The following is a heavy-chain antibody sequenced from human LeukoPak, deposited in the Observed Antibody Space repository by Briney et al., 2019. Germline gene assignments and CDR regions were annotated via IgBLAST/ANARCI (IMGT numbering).Heavy chain of an antibody. J-gene: IGHJ4*02. CDR3: ARGGEEPQHSFDF. V-gene: IGHV3-21*01. Sequence: PGGSLRLSCAASGFTFSYYTINWVRQAPGKGLEWVSSISSSSSYIYYADSVKGRFTISRDNAKNSLYLQMHSLRAEDTAVYFCARGGEEPQHSFDFWGQGTLVTVSS. CDR2: ISSSSSYI. D-gene: IGHD3-16*01. CDR1: GFTFSYYT.